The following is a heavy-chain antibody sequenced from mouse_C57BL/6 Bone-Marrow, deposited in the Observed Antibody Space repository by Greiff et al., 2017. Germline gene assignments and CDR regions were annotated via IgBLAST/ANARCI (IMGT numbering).Heavy chain of an antibody. V-gene: IGHV1-81*01. CDR3: ARHFYYYGSSHWYFDV. CDR1: GYTFTSYG. CDR2: IYPRSGNT. Sequence: QVQLKESGAELARPGASVKLSCKASGYTFTSYGISWVKQRTGQGLEWIGEIYPRSGNTYYNEKFKGKATLTAEKSSSTAYMELRSLTSEDSAVYFCARHFYYYGSSHWYFDVWGTGTTVTVSS. D-gene: IGHD1-1*01. J-gene: IGHJ1*03.